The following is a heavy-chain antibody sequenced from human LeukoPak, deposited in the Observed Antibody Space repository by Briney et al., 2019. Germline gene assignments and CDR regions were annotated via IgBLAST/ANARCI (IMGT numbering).Heavy chain of an antibody. CDR3: ARWRGNSYFDY. CDR1: TFPFNSYS. D-gene: IGHD6-6*01. J-gene: IGHJ4*02. Sequence: GGSLRLSCAASTFPFNSYSLNWVRQAPGKGLEWVSYIGDSGSTKYYADSVKGRFTISRDNGKNSLYLQMNSLRVEDTAVYYCARWRGNSYFDYWGQGTLVTVSS. V-gene: IGHV3-48*01. CDR2: IGDSGSTK.